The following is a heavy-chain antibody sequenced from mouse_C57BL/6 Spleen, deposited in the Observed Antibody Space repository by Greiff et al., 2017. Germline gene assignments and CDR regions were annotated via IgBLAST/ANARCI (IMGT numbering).Heavy chain of an antibody. D-gene: IGHD1-1*01. Sequence: EVKLMESEGGLVQPGSSMKLSCTASGFTFSDYYMAWVRQVPEKGLEWVANINYDGSSTYYLDSLKSRFIISRDNAKNILYLQMSSLKSEDTATYYCARDLPHYYGSSYGYFDYWGQGTTLTVSS. CDR3: ARDLPHYYGSSYGYFDY. J-gene: IGHJ2*01. V-gene: IGHV5-16*01. CDR2: INYDGSST. CDR1: GFTFSDYY.